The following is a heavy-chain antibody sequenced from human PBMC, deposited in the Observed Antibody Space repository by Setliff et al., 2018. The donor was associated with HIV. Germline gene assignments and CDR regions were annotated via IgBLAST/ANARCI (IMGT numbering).Heavy chain of an antibody. V-gene: IGHV3-48*01. Sequence: GGSLRLSCAASGFTFSRYSMNCVRQAPGKGLEWVSYISSVSGSTIYYADSVKGRFTISRDNAKNSMFLQMNSLRAEDTAVYYCARTNNNYYYDTSDYFAGYYFDSWGQGTLVTVSS. D-gene: IGHD3-22*01. J-gene: IGHJ4*02. CDR3: ARTNNNYYYDTSDYFAGYYFDS. CDR1: GFTFSRYS. CDR2: ISSVSGSTI.